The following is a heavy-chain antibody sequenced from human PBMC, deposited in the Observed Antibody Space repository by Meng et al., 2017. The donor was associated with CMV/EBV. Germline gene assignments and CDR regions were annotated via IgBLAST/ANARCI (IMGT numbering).Heavy chain of an antibody. J-gene: IGHJ6*02. D-gene: IGHD3-3*01. CDR1: GYSISSCYY. V-gene: IGHV4-38-2*02. CDR2: IYHSGST. CDR3: SRFVLGDNYDFLSGYFNYYYYYGMDV. Sequence: GSLRLSCTVSGYSISSCYYWGWIRQPPGKGLEWIGSIYHSGSTYYNPSLKSRVTISVDTSKNQFSLKLSSVTAADTAVYYCSRFVLGDNYDFLSGYFNYYYYYGMDVWGQGTTVTVSS.